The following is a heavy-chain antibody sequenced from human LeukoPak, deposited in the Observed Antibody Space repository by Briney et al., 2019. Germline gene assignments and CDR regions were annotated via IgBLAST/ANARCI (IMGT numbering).Heavy chain of an antibody. V-gene: IGHV3-66*01. J-gene: IGHJ4*02. CDR3: ARVRPPGGYSYGYYYFDY. CDR2: IYSGGST. Sequence: SGGSLRLSCGVSGFTVSSNYMSWVLQAPGKGLEWVSVIYSGGSTYYADSVKGRFTISRDNSKNALYLQMNSLRAEDTAVYYCARVRPPGGYSYGYYYFDYWGQGTLVTVSS. CDR1: GFTVSSNY. D-gene: IGHD5-18*01.